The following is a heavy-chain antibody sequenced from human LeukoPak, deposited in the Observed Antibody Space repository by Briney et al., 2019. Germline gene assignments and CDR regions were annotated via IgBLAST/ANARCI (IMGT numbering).Heavy chain of an antibody. CDR2: IKQDGSEK. CDR3: ARAVVVPAAMPEYYYYYMDV. V-gene: IGHV3-7*01. J-gene: IGHJ6*03. D-gene: IGHD2-2*01. CDR1: GFTFSSYW. Sequence: GGTLRLSCAASGFTFSSYWMSWVREAPGKGLEWVANIKQDGSEKYYVDSVKGRFTISRDNAKNSLYLQMNSLRAEDTAVYYCARAVVVPAAMPEYYYYYMDVWGKGTTVTVSS.